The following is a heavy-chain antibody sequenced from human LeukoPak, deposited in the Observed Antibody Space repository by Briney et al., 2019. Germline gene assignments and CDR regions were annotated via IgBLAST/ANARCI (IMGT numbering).Heavy chain of an antibody. V-gene: IGHV4-61*08. CDR1: GGSISSGGYS. J-gene: IGHJ3*02. CDR3: ARARNYYDSSGFYYEGDAFDI. D-gene: IGHD3-22*01. CDR2: IYYSGST. Sequence: SETLSLTCAVSGGSISSGGYSWSWIRQPPGKGLEWIGYIYYSGSTNYNPSLKSRVTISVDTSKNQFSLKLSSVTAADTAVYYCARARNYYDSSGFYYEGDAFDIWGQGTMVTVSS.